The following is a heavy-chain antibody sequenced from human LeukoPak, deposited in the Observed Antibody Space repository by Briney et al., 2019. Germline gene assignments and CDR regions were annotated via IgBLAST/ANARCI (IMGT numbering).Heavy chain of an antibody. CDR3: ARGPSHTIFGVVLFDY. CDR1: GFTFDDYG. CDR2: INWNGGST. V-gene: IGHV3-20*04. Sequence: GGSLRLSCAASGFTFDDYGMSWVRQAPGKGLEWVSGINWNGGSTGYADSVKGRFTISRDNAENSLYLQMNSLRAEDTALYYCARGPSHTIFGVVLFDYWGQGTLVTVSS. D-gene: IGHD3-3*01. J-gene: IGHJ4*02.